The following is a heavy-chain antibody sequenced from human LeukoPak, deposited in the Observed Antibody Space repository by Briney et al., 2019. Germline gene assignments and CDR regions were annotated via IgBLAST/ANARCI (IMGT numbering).Heavy chain of an antibody. CDR3: AKESLVVIESYFDN. CDR1: GFSFGDYA. Sequence: PGGSLRLSCLVSGFSFGDYAMSWVRRAPGKGLEWVSAITGSGQTKYYTDSVKGRFTMSRDNSKNTLYLQMNSLRDEDTAEYFCAKESLVVIESYFDNWGQGTLVLVSS. D-gene: IGHD3-22*01. J-gene: IGHJ4*02. V-gene: IGHV3-23*01. CDR2: ITGSGQTK.